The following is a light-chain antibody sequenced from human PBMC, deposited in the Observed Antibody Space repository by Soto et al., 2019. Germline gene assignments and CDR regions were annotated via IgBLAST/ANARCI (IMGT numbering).Light chain of an antibody. J-gene: IGKJ1*01. CDR3: QQYNSWPRT. CDR1: QSVSSS. CDR2: GAS. Sequence: EIAMTQSPATLSVSPGERATRACRASQSVSSSLAWYQQKPGQAPRLLIYGASTRATDIPARFSGSGSGTEFTLTISSLQSEDFAVYYCQQYNSWPRTFGQGTKVEIK. V-gene: IGKV3-15*01.